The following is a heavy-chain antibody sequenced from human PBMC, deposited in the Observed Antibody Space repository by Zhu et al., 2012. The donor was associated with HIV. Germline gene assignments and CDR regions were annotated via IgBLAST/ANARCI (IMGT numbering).Heavy chain of an antibody. CDR3: ARLHQWLARGXLWYFDL. Sequence: QVQLQESGPGLVKPSGTLSLTCAASGGSISSSNWWSWVRQPPGAELEWIGEIHHSGSTNYNPSLKSRVTISIDKSKNQFSLKIKSVTAADTAVYYCARLHQWLARGXLWYFDLVGPWHPGHCLL. CDR2: IHHSGST. CDR1: GGSISSSNW. V-gene: IGHV4-4*02. J-gene: IGHJ2*01. D-gene: IGHD6-19*01.